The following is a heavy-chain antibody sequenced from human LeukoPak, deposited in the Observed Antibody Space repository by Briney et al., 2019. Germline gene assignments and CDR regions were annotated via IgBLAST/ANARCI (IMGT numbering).Heavy chain of an antibody. CDR2: ISSSSSYI. CDR1: GFTFSSYS. Sequence: PGGSLRLSCAASGFTFSSYSMNWVRQAPGKGLEWVSSISSSSSYIDYADSVKGRFTISRDNAKNTLYLQMNSLRAEDTALYYCAKDRDSSSCDYWGQGTLVTVSS. V-gene: IGHV3-21*06. D-gene: IGHD3-22*01. J-gene: IGHJ4*02. CDR3: AKDRDSSSCDY.